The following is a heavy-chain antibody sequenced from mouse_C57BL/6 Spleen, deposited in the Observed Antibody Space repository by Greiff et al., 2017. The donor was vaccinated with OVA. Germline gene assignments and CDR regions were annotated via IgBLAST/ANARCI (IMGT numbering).Heavy chain of an antibody. J-gene: IGHJ3*01. V-gene: IGHV2-9*01. CDR3: AKRGNWDWFAY. Sequence: VQLQESGPGLVAPSQSLSITCTVSGFSLTSYGVYWVRQPPGTGLEWLGVIWGGGSTTYNSALMSRLSISKDNSKGQVFLKMNSLQTDDTAMYYCAKRGNWDWFAYWGQGTLVTVSA. CDR2: IWGGGST. CDR1: GFSLTSYG. D-gene: IGHD4-1*02.